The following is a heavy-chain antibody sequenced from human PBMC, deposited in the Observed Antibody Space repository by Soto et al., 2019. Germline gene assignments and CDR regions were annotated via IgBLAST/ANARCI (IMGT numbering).Heavy chain of an antibody. D-gene: IGHD2-8*01. J-gene: IGHJ5*02. Sequence: QVQLQESGPGLVKPSQTLSLTCTVSGGSISSGGYYWSWIRQHPGKGLEWIGYIYYSGSTYYNPSLKSGVTISVDTSKNQFSLKLSSVTAADTAVYYCARDNSAQAIVLMGPSNWFDPWGQGTLVTVSS. CDR2: IYYSGST. CDR3: ARDNSAQAIVLMGPSNWFDP. V-gene: IGHV4-31*03. CDR1: GGSISSGGYY.